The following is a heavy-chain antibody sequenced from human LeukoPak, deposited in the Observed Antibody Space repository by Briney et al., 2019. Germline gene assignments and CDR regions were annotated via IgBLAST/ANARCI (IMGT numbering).Heavy chain of an antibody. CDR2: ISGSGGST. V-gene: IGHV3-23*01. D-gene: IGHD4-11*01. Sequence: GGSLRLSCAASGFTFSSYAMSWVRQAPGKGLEWVSAISGSGGSTYYADSVKGRFTISRDNSKNTLYLQMSSLRAEDTAVYYCAKGYSNYSPALYDYWGQGTLVTVSS. CDR1: GFTFSSYA. CDR3: AKGYSNYSPALYDY. J-gene: IGHJ4*02.